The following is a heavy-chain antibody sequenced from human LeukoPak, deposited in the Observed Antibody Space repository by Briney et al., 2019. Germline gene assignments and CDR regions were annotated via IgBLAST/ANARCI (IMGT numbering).Heavy chain of an antibody. D-gene: IGHD3-3*01. CDR3: AKGGSYDFWSGYYTFDY. CDR2: ISGSGGST. V-gene: IGHV3-23*01. CDR1: GFTFSSYA. J-gene: IGHJ4*02. Sequence: GGSLRLSCAASGFTFSSYAMSWVRQAPGKGLEWVSAISGSGGSTYYADSVKGRFTISRDNSKNTLYLQMNSLRAEDTAVYYCAKGGSYDFWSGYYTFDYWGQGTLVTVSS.